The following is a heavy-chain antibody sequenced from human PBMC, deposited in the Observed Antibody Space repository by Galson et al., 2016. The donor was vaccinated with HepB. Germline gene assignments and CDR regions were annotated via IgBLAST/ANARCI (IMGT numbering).Heavy chain of an antibody. J-gene: IGHJ4*02. V-gene: IGHV3-23*01. CDR2: ISGVGGRT. CDR3: AKGGFCISASCPLEY. Sequence: SLRLSCADSRGTFSTFAMSWVRQAPGKGLEWVSTISGVGGRTYSADSVKGRFTISRDHSKKTLYLQMNSLRAEDTAIYYCAKGGFCISASCPLEYWGQGTLVTVSS. CDR1: RGTFSTFA. D-gene: IGHD2-2*01.